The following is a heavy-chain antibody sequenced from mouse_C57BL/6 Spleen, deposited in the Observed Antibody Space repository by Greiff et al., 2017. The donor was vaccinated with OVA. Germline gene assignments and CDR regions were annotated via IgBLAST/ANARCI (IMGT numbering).Heavy chain of an antibody. Sequence: QVQLQQSGAELVRPGASVTLSCKASGYTFTDYEMHWVKQTPVHGLEWIGAIDPETGGTAYNQKFKGKDILTADKSSSTAYMELRSLTSEDSAVYYCTREILRRYYFDAWGQGTTLTVSS. CDR3: TREILRRYYFDA. V-gene: IGHV1-15*01. CDR1: GYTFTDYE. J-gene: IGHJ2*01. CDR2: IDPETGGT. D-gene: IGHD1-1*01.